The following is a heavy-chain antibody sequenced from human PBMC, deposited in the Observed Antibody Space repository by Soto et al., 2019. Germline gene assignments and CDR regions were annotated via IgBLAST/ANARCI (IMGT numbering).Heavy chain of an antibody. CDR3: ARPYYYDSSGYYGY. CDR2: ISSSSSYT. Sequence: PGGSLRLSCAASGFTFSDYYMSWIRQAPGKGLEWVSYISSSSSYTNYTDSVKGRFTISRDNAKNSLYLQMNSLRAEDTAVYYCARPYYYDSSGYYGYWGQGTLVTVSS. D-gene: IGHD3-22*01. J-gene: IGHJ4*02. V-gene: IGHV3-11*06. CDR1: GFTFSDYY.